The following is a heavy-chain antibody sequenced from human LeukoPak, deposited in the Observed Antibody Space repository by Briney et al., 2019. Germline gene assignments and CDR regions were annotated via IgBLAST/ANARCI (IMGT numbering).Heavy chain of an antibody. V-gene: IGHV4-59*11. J-gene: IGHJ4*02. D-gene: IGHD6-13*01. CDR3: ARISTWSSKSFDY. CDR1: GGSINNHY. Sequence: SETLSLTCIVSGGSINNHYWTWIRQTPGKGLEWIGDIHYTGTTKYNPSLKSRVTISVDTSKNQFSLKLSSVTAADTAVYYCARISTWSSKSFDYWGQGTRVTVSS. CDR2: IHYTGTT.